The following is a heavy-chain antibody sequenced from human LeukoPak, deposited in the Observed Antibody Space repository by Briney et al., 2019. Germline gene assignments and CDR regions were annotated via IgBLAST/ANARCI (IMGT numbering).Heavy chain of an antibody. J-gene: IGHJ4*02. CDR1: GFTFSGYA. CDR2: ISSSGGST. D-gene: IGHD3-10*01. Sequence: TGGSLRLSCAASGFTFSGYAMTWVRQAPGKGLEWVSSISSSGGSTYYADSVKGRFTISRDNSKNTLYLQMNSLRAEDTAIYYCAKDLVTGSLDYWGQGTLVTVSS. V-gene: IGHV3-23*01. CDR3: AKDLVTGSLDY.